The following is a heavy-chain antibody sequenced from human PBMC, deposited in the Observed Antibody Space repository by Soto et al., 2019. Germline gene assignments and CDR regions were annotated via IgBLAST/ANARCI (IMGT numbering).Heavy chain of an antibody. J-gene: IGHJ6*03. CDR3: ARDQRPLDCSGFRECYYYYYMDV. Sequence: KPSETLSLTCTVSGGSISSYYWSWIRQPPGKGLEWIGYIYYSGSTNYNPSLKSRVTISVDTSKNQFSLKLSSVTAADTAVYYCARDQRPLDCSGFRECYYYYYMDVWGKGTTVTVSS. V-gene: IGHV4-59*01. CDR1: GGSISSYY. D-gene: IGHD3-22*01. CDR2: IYYSGST.